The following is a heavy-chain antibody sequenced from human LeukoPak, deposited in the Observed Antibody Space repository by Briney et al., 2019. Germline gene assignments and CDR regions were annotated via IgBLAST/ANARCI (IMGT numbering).Heavy chain of an antibody. CDR2: ISSSGSTI. Sequence: GGSLRFSCAASGFTLSDYYMSWIRQAPGKGLEWVSYISSSGSTIFYADSVKGRFTISRDNAKNSVFLQMNSLRAEDTAVYYCAREAYRPDYWGQGTLVTVSS. V-gene: IGHV3-11*01. CDR3: AREAYRPDY. J-gene: IGHJ4*02. D-gene: IGHD2-21*01. CDR1: GFTLSDYY.